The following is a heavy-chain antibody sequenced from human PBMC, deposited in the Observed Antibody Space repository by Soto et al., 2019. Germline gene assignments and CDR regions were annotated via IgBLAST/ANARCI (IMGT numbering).Heavy chain of an antibody. Sequence: SVKVSCKASGGTFSSYAISWVRQAPGQGLEWMGGIIPIFGTANYAQKFQGRVTITADESTSAAYMELSSLRSEDTAVYYCARGRGDCSGGSCYADFDYWGQGTLVTVSS. V-gene: IGHV1-69*13. CDR2: IIPIFGTA. CDR1: GGTFSSYA. J-gene: IGHJ4*02. D-gene: IGHD2-15*01. CDR3: ARGRGDCSGGSCYADFDY.